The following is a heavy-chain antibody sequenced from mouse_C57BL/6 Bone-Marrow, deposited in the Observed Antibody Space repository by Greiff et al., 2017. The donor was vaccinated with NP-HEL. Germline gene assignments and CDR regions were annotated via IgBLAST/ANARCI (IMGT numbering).Heavy chain of an antibody. J-gene: IGHJ3*01. CDR2: IDPSDSYT. Sequence: QVQLQQPGAELVKPGASVKLSCKASGYTFTSYWMQWVKQRPGQGLEWIGEIDPSDSYTNYNQKFKGKATLTVDTSSSTAYMQLSSLTSEDSAVYYCAWLTWFAYWGQGTLVTVSA. CDR1: GYTFTSYW. V-gene: IGHV1-50*01. CDR3: AWLTWFAY. D-gene: IGHD2-2*01.